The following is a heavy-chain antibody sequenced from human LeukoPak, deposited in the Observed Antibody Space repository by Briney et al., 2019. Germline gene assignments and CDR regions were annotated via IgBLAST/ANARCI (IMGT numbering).Heavy chain of an antibody. Sequence: SETLSLTCTVSGYSLSSGYYWGWIRQPPGKGLEWIGSIYHSGSTYYNPSLKSRVTISVDTSKNQFSLKLSSVTAADTAVYYCASPAMAFIDQGRYNYYYYMDVWGKGTTVTVSS. J-gene: IGHJ6*03. CDR3: ASPAMAFIDQGRYNYYYYMDV. CDR1: GYSLSSGYY. V-gene: IGHV4-38-2*02. D-gene: IGHD5-18*01. CDR2: IYHSGST.